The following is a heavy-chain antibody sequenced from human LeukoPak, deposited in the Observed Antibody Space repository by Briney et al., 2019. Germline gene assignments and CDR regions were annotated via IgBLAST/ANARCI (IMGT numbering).Heavy chain of an antibody. CDR1: GYTFTSYG. CDR3: ARDRGYDSSGYYGTRDYYYGMDV. CDR2: ISAYNGNT. D-gene: IGHD3-22*01. V-gene: IGHV1-18*01. J-gene: IGHJ6*02. Sequence: GSVKVSCKASGYTFTSYGISWVRQAPGQGLEWMGWISAYNGNTNYAQKLQGRVTMTTDTSTSTAYMELRSLRSDDTAVYYCARDRGYDSSGYYGTRDYYYGMDVWGQGTTVTVSS.